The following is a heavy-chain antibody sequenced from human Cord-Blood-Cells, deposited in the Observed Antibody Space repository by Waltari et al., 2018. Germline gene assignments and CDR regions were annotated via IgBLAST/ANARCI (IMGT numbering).Heavy chain of an antibody. CDR2: INHSGRT. D-gene: IGHD3-9*01. Sequence: QVQLQQWGAGLLKPSETLSLTCAVYGGSFSGYYWSWIRQPPGKGLEWIGEINHSGRTNDNPSLKSRVTISVDTSKNQFSLKLSSVTAADTAVYYCARLAPPWYDILTGYYGYFDYWGQGTLVTVSS. CDR3: ARLAPPWYDILTGYYGYFDY. CDR1: GGSFSGYY. J-gene: IGHJ4*02. V-gene: IGHV4-34*01.